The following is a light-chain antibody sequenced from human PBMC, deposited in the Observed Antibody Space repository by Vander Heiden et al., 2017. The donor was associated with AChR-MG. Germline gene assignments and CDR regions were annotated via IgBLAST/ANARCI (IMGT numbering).Light chain of an antibody. CDR3: AAWDDSMNGWV. J-gene: IGLJ3*02. CDR1: NSNVGGNP. CDR2: SNT. V-gene: IGLV1-44*01. Sequence: QSVLTQPPSASGTPGQRVTISCSGGNSNVGGNPVNWYQHLPGTAPKLLIHSNTQRPSGVLDRFSGSKSGTAASLAISGLQSEDEADYYCAAWDDSMNGWVFGGGTKLTVL.